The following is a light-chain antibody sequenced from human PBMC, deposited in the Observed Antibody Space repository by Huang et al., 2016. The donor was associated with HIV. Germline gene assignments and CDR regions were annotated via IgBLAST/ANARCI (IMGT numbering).Light chain of an antibody. J-gene: IGKJ2*01. CDR1: RNLTNSQ. V-gene: IGKV3-20*01. CDR3: QQYDTFS. CDR2: GAS. Sequence: EVVLTQSPGIPSLSAGERASLSCRASRNLTNSQLAWYQQKVGQPPRLLVFGASTRVSGVPERFTGGVSGRDVTLSISGLEPDDFATYYCQQYDTFSFGQGTRLE.